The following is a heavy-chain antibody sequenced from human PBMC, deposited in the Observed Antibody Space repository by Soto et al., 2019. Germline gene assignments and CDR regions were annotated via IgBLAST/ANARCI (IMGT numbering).Heavy chain of an antibody. D-gene: IGHD2-21*02. CDR1: GYSFTSYC. J-gene: IGHJ6*02. CDR3: AIYGGNFADDYYYYGMDV. CDR2: IYPCDSYT. Sequence: PGESLKISCKSSGYSFTSYCIGCIRQIPETGLEWMWIIYPCDSYTRYSPSFQGEGSISADKSISTAYLQWSSRKDSDKAMYYCAIYGGNFADDYYYYGMDVWGQGSTVTVSS. V-gene: IGHV5-51*01.